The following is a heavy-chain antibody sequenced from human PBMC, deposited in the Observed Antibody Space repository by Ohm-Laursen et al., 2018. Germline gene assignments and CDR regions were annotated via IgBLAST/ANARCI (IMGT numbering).Heavy chain of an antibody. D-gene: IGHD4-11*01. CDR1: GFTFDDYA. J-gene: IGHJ6*02. CDR3: AKAPDSNYASYYYYGMDV. CDR2: ISWNSGYI. V-gene: IGHV3-9*01. Sequence: RSLRLSCTASGFTFDDYAMHWVRQAPGKGLEWVSGISWNSGYIGYADSMKGRFTISRDNAKNSLYLQMNSLRAEDTALYYCAKAPDSNYASYYYYGMDVWGQGTTVTVSS.